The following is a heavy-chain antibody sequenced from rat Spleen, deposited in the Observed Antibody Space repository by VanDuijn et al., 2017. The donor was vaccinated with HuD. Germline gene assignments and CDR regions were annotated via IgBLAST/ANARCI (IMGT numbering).Heavy chain of an antibody. CDR3: ARERTTVAHWFAY. Sequence: QVQLKESGPGLVQPSQTLSLTCTVSGFSLISNSVHWIRQPPGRGLEWRGGIWGDESTDYNSALKSRLSISKDTSKSQVFLKMNSLQTEDTATYYCARERTTVAHWFAYWGQGTLVTVSS. CDR1: GFSLISNS. J-gene: IGHJ3*01. CDR2: IWGDEST. D-gene: IGHD1-1*01. V-gene: IGHV2-1*01.